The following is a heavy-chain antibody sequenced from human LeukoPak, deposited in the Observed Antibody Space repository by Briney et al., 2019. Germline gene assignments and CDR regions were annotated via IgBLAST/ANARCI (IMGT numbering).Heavy chain of an antibody. CDR3: ATDLVVRGSIYYYYYGMDV. Sequence: GASVKVSCKVSGYTLTELSMHWVRQAPGKGLEWMGGFDPEDGETIYAQKFQGRVTMTEDTSTDTAYMELSSLRSEDTAVYYCATDLVVRGSIYYYYYGMDVWGQGTTVTVSS. V-gene: IGHV1-24*01. D-gene: IGHD3-10*01. CDR2: FDPEDGET. CDR1: GYTLTELS. J-gene: IGHJ6*02.